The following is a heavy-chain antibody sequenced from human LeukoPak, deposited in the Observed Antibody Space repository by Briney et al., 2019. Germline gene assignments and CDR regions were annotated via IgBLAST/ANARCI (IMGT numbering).Heavy chain of an antibody. D-gene: IGHD3-3*01. Sequence: GGSLRLSCAVSGFTVSNRGMHWVRQTPVKGLEWVAFIWSNGNNKNYADSVKGRFTISRDNSKNTLYLEMSSLRLEDTAIYYCAKDFWFDGGASWGQGTLVTVSS. J-gene: IGHJ4*02. V-gene: IGHV3-30*02. CDR2: IWSNGNNK. CDR3: AKDFWFDGGAS. CDR1: GFTVSNRG.